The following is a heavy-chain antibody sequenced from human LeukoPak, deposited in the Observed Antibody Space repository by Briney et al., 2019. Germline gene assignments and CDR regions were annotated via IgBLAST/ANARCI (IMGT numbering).Heavy chain of an antibody. CDR3: ARYYFDSSGYYYFDY. Sequence: PSETLSLTCTVSGGSISSYYWSWIRQAPGKGLEWIGYIHYNVTTNYNPSLKSRVTISVDTSKNHLSLKLNSVTAADTAVYYCARYYFDSSGYYYFDYWGQGTLVTVSS. V-gene: IGHV4-59*08. J-gene: IGHJ4*02. CDR2: IHYNVTT. CDR1: GGSISSYY. D-gene: IGHD3-22*01.